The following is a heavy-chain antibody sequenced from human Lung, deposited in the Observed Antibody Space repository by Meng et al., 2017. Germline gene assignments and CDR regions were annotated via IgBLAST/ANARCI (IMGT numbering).Heavy chain of an antibody. Sequence: GESLKISCAASGFTFSNAWMTWVRQAPGKGLEWIGRMKSNVDGGTVDYAAAVKGRFFISRDDSENTFYLQMNSLKTEDTAVYYCYGHVDYWGQGTLVTVSS. CDR2: MKSNVDGGTV. V-gene: IGHV3-15*01. CDR3: YGHVDY. D-gene: IGHD4-17*01. J-gene: IGHJ4*02. CDR1: GFTFSNAW.